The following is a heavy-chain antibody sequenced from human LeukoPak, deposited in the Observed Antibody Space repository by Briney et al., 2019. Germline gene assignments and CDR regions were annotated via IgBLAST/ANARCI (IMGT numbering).Heavy chain of an antibody. V-gene: IGHV4-34*01. CDR1: GGSFSGYY. J-gene: IGHJ4*02. CDR2: INHSGST. D-gene: IGHD3-16*01. Sequence: SETLSLTCAVYGGSFSGYYWSWIRQPPGKGLEWIGEINHSGSTNYNPSLKSRVTISVDTSKNQFSLKLSPVTAADTAVYHCASSAGWRMIWGQGTLVTVSS. CDR3: ASSAGWRMI.